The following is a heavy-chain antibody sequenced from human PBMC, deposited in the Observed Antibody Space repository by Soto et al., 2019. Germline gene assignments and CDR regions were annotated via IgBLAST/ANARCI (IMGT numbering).Heavy chain of an antibody. Sequence: QVQLQESGPGLVKPSQTLSLTCTVSGGSISSGFYYWSWIRQHPGKGLEWIGYIYDSGSTYYSPSLKSRVNISVDTSKSQFSLKLSSVTAADTAVYFCARTNTMPTAGGGFRYFDLWGRGTLVTVSS. CDR2: IYDSGST. J-gene: IGHJ2*01. V-gene: IGHV4-31*03. D-gene: IGHD3-16*01. CDR1: GGSISSGFYY. CDR3: ARTNTMPTAGGGFRYFDL.